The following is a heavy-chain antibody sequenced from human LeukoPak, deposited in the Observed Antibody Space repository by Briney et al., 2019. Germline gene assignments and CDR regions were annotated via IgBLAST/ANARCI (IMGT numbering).Heavy chain of an antibody. Sequence: GGSLRLSCAASGFTFSSYSMNWVRQAPGKGLEWVSSISSSSSYLYYADSVKGRFTISRDNAKNSLYLQMNSLRAEDTAVYYCARSEAYCTNGVCYSQVQRDPVDYWGQGTLVTVSS. V-gene: IGHV3-21*01. J-gene: IGHJ4*02. CDR1: GFTFSSYS. CDR2: ISSSSSYL. CDR3: ARSEAYCTNGVCYSQVQRDPVDY. D-gene: IGHD2-8*01.